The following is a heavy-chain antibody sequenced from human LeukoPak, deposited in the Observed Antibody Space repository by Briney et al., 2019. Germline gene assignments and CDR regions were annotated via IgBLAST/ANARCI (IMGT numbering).Heavy chain of an antibody. D-gene: IGHD3-10*01. CDR3: ARRGYGSGSSFDY. V-gene: IGHV1-3*01. CDR1: GYTFTNYA. CDR2: INAGNGNT. J-gene: IGHJ4*02. Sequence: ASVKVSCKASGYTFTNYAMHWVRQAPGQRLEWMGWINAGNGNTKYSQKFQGRVIITRDTPASTAYMELSSLRSEDTAVYYCARRGYGSGSSFDYWGQGTLVTVSS.